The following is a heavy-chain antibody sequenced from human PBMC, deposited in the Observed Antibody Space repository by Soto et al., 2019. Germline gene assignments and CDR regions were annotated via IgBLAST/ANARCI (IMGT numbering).Heavy chain of an antibody. V-gene: IGHV3-11*06. CDR2: SSSARNYT. CDR3: ARGTHHSNCYHWFEP. CDR1: GFTISDQY. J-gene: IGHJ5*02. D-gene: IGHD2-21*01. Sequence: GGSLRLSCSASGFTISDQYMSWIRQAPGKGLEWISYSSSARNYTNYADSVKGRFTISRDNAKNSLYLQMNSLRAEDTAVYYCARGTHHSNCYHWFEPWGQETLVTSPQ.